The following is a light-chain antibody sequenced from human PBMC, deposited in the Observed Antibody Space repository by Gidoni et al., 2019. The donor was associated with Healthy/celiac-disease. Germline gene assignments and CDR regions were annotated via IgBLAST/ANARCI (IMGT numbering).Light chain of an antibody. CDR2: GAS. CDR3: QQYNNWPPWT. Sequence: DIVMTQSPATLSVSPGERATLSCRASQSVSSNLAWYQQKHGQATRLLIYGASTRATGIPARFSGSGSGTEFTLTISSLQSEDFAVYYCQQYNNWPPWTFGQGTKVEIK. V-gene: IGKV3-15*01. J-gene: IGKJ1*01. CDR1: QSVSSN.